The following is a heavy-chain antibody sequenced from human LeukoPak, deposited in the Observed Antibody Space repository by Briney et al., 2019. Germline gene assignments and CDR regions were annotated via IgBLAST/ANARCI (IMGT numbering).Heavy chain of an antibody. V-gene: IGHV4-34*01. CDR3: ARDLGLDY. J-gene: IGHJ4*02. Sequence: PSETLSLTCAVYGGSFSGYYWSWIRQPPGKGLEWIGEINHSGSTNYNPSLKSRVTISVDTSKNQFSLKLSSVTAAGTAVYYCARDLGLDYWGQGTLVTVSS. D-gene: IGHD3-16*01. CDR2: INHSGST. CDR1: GGSFSGYY.